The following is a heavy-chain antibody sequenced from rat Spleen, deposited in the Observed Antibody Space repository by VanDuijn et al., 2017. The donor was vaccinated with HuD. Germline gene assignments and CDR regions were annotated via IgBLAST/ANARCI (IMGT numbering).Heavy chain of an antibody. D-gene: IGHD1-9*01. Sequence: EVQLVESGGGLVQPGRSLKLSCAASGFTLSDHYMAWVRQAPTKGLEWVASISTGGGNTYYRDSVKGRFTISRDNAKNTLSLQMDRLRSEDTATYYCTTEDYANNYHYFDYWGQGVMVTVSS. CDR3: TTEDYANNYHYFDY. CDR1: GFTLSDHY. J-gene: IGHJ2*01. V-gene: IGHV5-27*01. CDR2: ISTGGGNT.